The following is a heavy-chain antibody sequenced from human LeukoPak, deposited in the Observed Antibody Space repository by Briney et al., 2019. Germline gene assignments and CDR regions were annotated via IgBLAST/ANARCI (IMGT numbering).Heavy chain of an antibody. CDR1: GFTFTSYA. J-gene: IGHJ4*02. V-gene: IGHV3-23*01. CDR2: ISGSGGDT. D-gene: IGHD6-19*01. Sequence: GGSLRLSCAASGFTFTSYAMSWVRQAPGKGLEWVSAISGSGGDTYYADSVKGRFTISRDNSKNTLFLQMNSMRAEDTAVYYCAKGLVAGSPRAVKDSWGQGTLVTVS. CDR3: AKGLVAGSPRAVKDS.